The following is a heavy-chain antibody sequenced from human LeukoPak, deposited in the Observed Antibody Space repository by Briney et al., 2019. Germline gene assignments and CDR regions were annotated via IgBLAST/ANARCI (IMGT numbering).Heavy chain of an antibody. CDR3: ARAPRSIAARLYFDY. V-gene: IGHV1-69*13. CDR2: IIPIFGTA. J-gene: IGHJ4*02. D-gene: IGHD6-6*01. Sequence: GASVKVSCKASGGTFSSYAISWVRQAPGQGLEWMGGIIPIFGTANYAQKFQGRVTITADESTSTAYMELSSLRSEDTAVYYCARAPRSIAARLYFDYWGQGTLVTVSS. CDR1: GGTFSSYA.